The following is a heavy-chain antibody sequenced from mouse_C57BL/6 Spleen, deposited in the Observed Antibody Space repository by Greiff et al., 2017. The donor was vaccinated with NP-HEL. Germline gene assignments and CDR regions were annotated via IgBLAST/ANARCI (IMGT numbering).Heavy chain of an antibody. V-gene: IGHV1-15*01. CDR1: GYTFTDYE. Sequence: QVQLKESGAELVRPGASVTLSCKASGYTFTDYEMHWVKQTPVHGLEWIGAIDPETGGTAYNQKFKGKAILTADQSSSTAYMELRSLTSEDSAVYYCTRRLFFDYWGQGTTLTVSS. J-gene: IGHJ2*01. CDR3: TRRLFFDY. CDR2: IDPETGGT.